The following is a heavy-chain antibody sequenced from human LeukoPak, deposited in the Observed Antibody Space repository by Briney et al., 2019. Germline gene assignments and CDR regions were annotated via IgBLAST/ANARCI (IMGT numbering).Heavy chain of an antibody. J-gene: IGHJ4*02. CDR2: ISPNSGGT. D-gene: IGHD4-23*01. V-gene: IGHV1-2*02. Sequence: ASVKVSFKASGYTFTAFYMHWVRQVPGQGLEWMGWISPNSGGTKSAQKFQGRVTMTWDTSISTAYMDLRSLISDDTAVYYCARGYTPVGSGYSPLGYWGQGTLVTVSS. CDR3: ARGYTPVGSGYSPLGY. CDR1: GYTFTAFY.